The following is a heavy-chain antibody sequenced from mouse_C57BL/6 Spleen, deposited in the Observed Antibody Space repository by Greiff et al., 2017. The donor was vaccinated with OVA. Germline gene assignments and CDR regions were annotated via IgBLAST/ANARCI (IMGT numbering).Heavy chain of an antibody. V-gene: IGHV1-26*01. CDR3: ARCSPYYGSSTDY. CDR1: GYTFTDYY. D-gene: IGHD1-1*01. Sequence: EVQLQQSGPELVKPGASVKISCKASGYTFTDYYMNWVKQSHGKSLEWIGDINPNNGGTSYNQKFKGKATLTVDKSSSTAYMELRSLTSEDSAVYYCARCSPYYGSSTDYWGKGTTLTVSS. CDR2: INPNNGGT. J-gene: IGHJ2*01.